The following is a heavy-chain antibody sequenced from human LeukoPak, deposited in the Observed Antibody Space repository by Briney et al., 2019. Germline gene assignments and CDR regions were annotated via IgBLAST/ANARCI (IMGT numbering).Heavy chain of an antibody. J-gene: IGHJ4*02. D-gene: IGHD5-12*01. CDR3: ARDGRSGYARGPYYFDY. Sequence: ASVKVSCKASGYGFTGYFLHWVRQAPGQGLEWMGWINPNSGGTTYAQNFQGRVTMTRDTSINTAFMELSGLTSDDTAVYYCARDGRSGYARGPYYFDYWGQGTLVTVSS. CDR1: GYGFTGYF. V-gene: IGHV1-2*02. CDR2: INPNSGGT.